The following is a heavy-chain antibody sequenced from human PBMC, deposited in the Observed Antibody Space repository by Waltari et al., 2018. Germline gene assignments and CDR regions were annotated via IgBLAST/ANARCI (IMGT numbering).Heavy chain of an antibody. J-gene: IGHJ4*02. V-gene: IGHV2-5*01. CDR2: IYWNDVS. D-gene: IGHD3-10*01. CDR1: GFSLSTSGVG. CDR3: VSGSGRTFDY. Sequence: QITLKESGPTLVKPTQTLTLTCTFSGFSLSTSGVGVGWVRQPPGKALVWLALIYWNDVSRYSPSPKSGLTITKDTSKNQVVLTMTNMDPVDTATYYCVSGSGRTFDYWGQGTLVTVSS.